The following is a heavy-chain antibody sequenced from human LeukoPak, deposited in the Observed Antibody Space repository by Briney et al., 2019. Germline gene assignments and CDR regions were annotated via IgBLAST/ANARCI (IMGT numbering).Heavy chain of an antibody. J-gene: IGHJ4*02. CDR3: VSFYETY. V-gene: IGHV3-74*01. D-gene: IGHD2/OR15-2a*01. CDR1: GNYW. Sequence: GGSLRLSCAASGNYWMHWVRQVPGKGLVWVSHINSDGSWTSYADSVEGRFTISKDNAKNTVYLQMNSLRAEDTAVYYCVSFYETYWGRGTLVTVSS. CDR2: INSDGSWT.